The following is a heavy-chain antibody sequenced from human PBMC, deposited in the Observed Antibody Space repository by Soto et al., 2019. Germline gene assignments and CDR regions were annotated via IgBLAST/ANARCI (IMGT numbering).Heavy chain of an antibody. V-gene: IGHV1-18*01. J-gene: IGHJ2*01. Sequence: QVPLVQSGSEVKKPGASVKVSCKASCYTFTNYGMSWVRQAPGQGLEWMGWISAYNGNTNHAQNFQGRVTMTTDTSTNTAYMELRSLRSDDTAVYYCARCYCSVGSCYSCWHFDLWGRGALVTVSS. CDR3: ARCYCSVGSCYSCWHFDL. D-gene: IGHD2-15*01. CDR2: ISAYNGNT. CDR1: CYTFTNYG.